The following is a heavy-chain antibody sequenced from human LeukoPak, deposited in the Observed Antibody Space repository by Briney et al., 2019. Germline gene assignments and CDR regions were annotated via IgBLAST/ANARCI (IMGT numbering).Heavy chain of an antibody. J-gene: IGHJ4*02. V-gene: IGHV4-61*02. Sequence: SGTLSLTCTVSGGSISSGSYYWGWIRQPAGKGLEWIGRIYTSGSTNYNPSLKSRVTISVDTSKNQFSLKLSSVTAADTAVYYCARDPIYGSGTKIDYWGQGTLVTVSS. CDR1: GGSISSGSYY. D-gene: IGHD3-10*01. CDR2: IYTSGST. CDR3: ARDPIYGSGTKIDY.